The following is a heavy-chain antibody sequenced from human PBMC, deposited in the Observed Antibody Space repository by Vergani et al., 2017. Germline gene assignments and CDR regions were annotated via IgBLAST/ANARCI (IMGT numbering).Heavy chain of an antibody. CDR2: IYYSGST. CDR1: GGSLSSYY. V-gene: IGHV4-59*08. D-gene: IGHD6-19*01. Sequence: QVQLQESGPGLVKPSETLSLTCTVSGGSLSSYYWSWIRQPPGKGLEWIGYIYYSGSTNYNPSLKSRVTIAVDTSKNQFALKLSSVTAADTAVYYCARQGGGYSSGWYDYWGQGTLVTVSS. J-gene: IGHJ4*02. CDR3: ARQGGGYSSGWYDY.